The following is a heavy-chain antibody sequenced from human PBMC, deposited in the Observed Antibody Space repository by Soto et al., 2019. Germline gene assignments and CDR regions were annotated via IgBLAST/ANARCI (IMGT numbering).Heavy chain of an antibody. V-gene: IGHV1-69*08. D-gene: IGHD4-17*01. Sequence: QVQLVQSGAEVKKPGSSVKVSCKASGGTFSSYTISWVRQAPGQGLEWMGRIIPILGIANYAQKFQGRVTSTADKSTSTAYMELSSLRAEDTAVYYCARDRYGDDEPHDDFDIWGQGTMVTVSS. J-gene: IGHJ3*02. CDR3: ARDRYGDDEPHDDFDI. CDR2: IIPILGIA. CDR1: GGTFSSYT.